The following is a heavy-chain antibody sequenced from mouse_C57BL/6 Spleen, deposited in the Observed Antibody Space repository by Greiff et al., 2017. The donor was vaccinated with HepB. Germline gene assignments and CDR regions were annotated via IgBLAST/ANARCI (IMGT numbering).Heavy chain of an antibody. V-gene: IGHV5-2*01. J-gene: IGHJ1*03. CDR2: INSDGGST. CDR3: ARRGPTGNWYFDV. Sequence: EVKLVESGGGLVQPGESLKLSCESNEYEFPSHDMSWVRKTPEKRLELVAAINSDGGSTYYPDTMERRFIISRDNTKKTLYLQMSRLRSEDTALYYCARRGPTGNWYFDVWGTGTTVTVSS. CDR1: EYEFPSHD. D-gene: IGHD1-1*01.